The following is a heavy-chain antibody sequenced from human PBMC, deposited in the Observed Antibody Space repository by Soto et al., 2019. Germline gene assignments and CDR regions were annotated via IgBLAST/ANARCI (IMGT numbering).Heavy chain of an antibody. J-gene: IGHJ4*02. D-gene: IGHD3-16*01. CDR2: IYSGGST. CDR3: ARVAIWGSWRSDY. CDR1: GFTVSTNY. Sequence: EVQLVESGGGLVQPGGSLRLSCAASGFTVSTNYMTWVRQAPGDGLEWVSVIYSGGSTYYADSVKGRFTISRDNSKNTLYLQMNSLRVEDTAVYYCARVAIWGSWRSDYWGQGTLVTVSS. V-gene: IGHV3-66*01.